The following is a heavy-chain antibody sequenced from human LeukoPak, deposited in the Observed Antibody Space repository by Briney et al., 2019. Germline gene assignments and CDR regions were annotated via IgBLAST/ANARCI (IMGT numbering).Heavy chain of an antibody. D-gene: IGHD3-10*01. V-gene: IGHV3-7*01. CDR3: ARERGSGSYHPFDP. Sequence: GGSLRLSCVASGFTFSSYWMSWVRQTPGKGLEWVANIKQDGSEKNYVDSVKGRFTISRDNAKNSLYLQMNSLRADDTAVYYCARERGSGSYHPFDPWGLGTLATVSS. CDR1: GFTFSSYW. CDR2: IKQDGSEK. J-gene: IGHJ5*02.